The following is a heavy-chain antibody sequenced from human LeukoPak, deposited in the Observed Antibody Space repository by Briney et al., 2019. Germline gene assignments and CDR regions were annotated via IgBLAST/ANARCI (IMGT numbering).Heavy chain of an antibody. CDR3: ARGDYYGSGSYYNSAFDI. CDR2: TYTSGST. CDR1: GGSISTGTYY. J-gene: IGHJ3*02. V-gene: IGHV4-61*02. D-gene: IGHD3-10*01. Sequence: SETLSLTCTVSGGSISTGTYYWSWIRQPAGKGLEGIGRTYTSGSTNYTPSLKSRVTISVDTSKNQFSLKLNSVTAADTAVYYCARGDYYGSGSYYNSAFDIWGQGTMVTVSS.